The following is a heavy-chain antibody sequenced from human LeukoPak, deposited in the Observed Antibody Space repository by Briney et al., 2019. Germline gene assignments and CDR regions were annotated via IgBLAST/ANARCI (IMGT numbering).Heavy chain of an antibody. Sequence: PGGSLRLSCAASGFTFSSSWMHWVRQVPGNGLVWVSRISSDAITTNYADSVKGRFTISRDNAKNTVYLQMNSLRAEDTAVYYCAIDARPGYSSSWSTYFDYWGQGTLVTVSS. CDR1: GFTFSSSW. J-gene: IGHJ4*02. V-gene: IGHV3-74*01. CDR3: AIDARPGYSSSWSTYFDY. CDR2: ISSDAITT. D-gene: IGHD6-13*01.